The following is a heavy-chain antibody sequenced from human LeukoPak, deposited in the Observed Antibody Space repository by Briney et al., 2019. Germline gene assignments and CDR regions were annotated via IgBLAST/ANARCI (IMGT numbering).Heavy chain of an antibody. CDR3: AKDPSSGRLKYFDY. J-gene: IGHJ4*02. CDR2: ISGSGGST. V-gene: IGHV3-23*01. D-gene: IGHD6-19*01. Sequence: GGSLRLSCAASGFTFSSYAMSWVRQAPGQGLEWVSAISGSGGSTYYADSVKGRFTISRDNSKSTVYLQMNSLRAEDTAVYYCAKDPSSGRLKYFDYWGQGTLVTVSS. CDR1: GFTFSSYA.